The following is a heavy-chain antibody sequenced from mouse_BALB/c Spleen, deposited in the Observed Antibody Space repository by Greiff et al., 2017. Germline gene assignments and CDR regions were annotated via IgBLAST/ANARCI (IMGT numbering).Heavy chain of an antibody. CDR3: ARKGTGTGGYAMDY. Sequence: VQLKESGPGLVKPSQSLSLTCTVTGYSITSDYAWNWIRQFPGNKLEWMGYISYSGSTSYNPSLKSRISITRDTSKNQFFLQLNSVTTEDTATYYCARKGTGTGGYAMDYWGQGTSVTVSS. CDR1: GYSITSDYA. D-gene: IGHD4-1*01. J-gene: IGHJ4*01. V-gene: IGHV3-2*02. CDR2: ISYSGST.